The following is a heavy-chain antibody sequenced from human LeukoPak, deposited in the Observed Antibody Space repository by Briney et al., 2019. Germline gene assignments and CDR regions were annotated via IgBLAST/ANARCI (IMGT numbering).Heavy chain of an antibody. J-gene: IGHJ4*02. V-gene: IGHV3-30-3*01. CDR2: ISYDGSNK. D-gene: IGHD3-10*01. CDR3: ARLAVFEGGGGHYGSGHRIDY. Sequence: GGSLRLSCAASGFTFSTYWMHWVRQAPGKGLEWVAVISYDGSNKYYADSVMGRFTISRDNSKNTLYLQMNSLRAEDTAVYYCARLAVFEGGGGHYGSGHRIDYWGQGTLVTVSS. CDR1: GFTFSTYW.